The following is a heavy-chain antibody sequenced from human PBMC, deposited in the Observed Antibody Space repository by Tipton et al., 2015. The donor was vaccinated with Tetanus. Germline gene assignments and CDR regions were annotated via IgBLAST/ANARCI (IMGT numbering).Heavy chain of an antibody. V-gene: IGHV4-30-2*01. D-gene: IGHD4-11*01. CDR3: VRAPYSSPGKFYFDY. Sequence: TLSLTCDVSGVSMRNGGYSWSWIRQPPGKGLEWVGYIYHTGSSYYNPSLKSRVTMSVDLSKNQFSLKLSSVTAADTAVYYCVRAPYSSPGKFYFDYWGQGTLVTVSS. J-gene: IGHJ4*02. CDR2: IYHTGSS. CDR1: GVSMRNGGYS.